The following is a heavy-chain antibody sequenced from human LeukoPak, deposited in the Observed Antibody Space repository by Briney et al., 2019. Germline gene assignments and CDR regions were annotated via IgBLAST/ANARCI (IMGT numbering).Heavy chain of an antibody. CDR1: GFTFSSYA. CDR2: ITGSGGST. J-gene: IGHJ3*02. Sequence: PGGSLRLSCTASGFTFSSYAMSWVRQAPGKGLQWVSEITGSGGSTYYADSVKGRFSISRDNSKNTLYLQMNSLGAEDTAVYYCARDGGAFDIWGQGTMVTVSS. CDR3: ARDGGAFDI. V-gene: IGHV3-23*01. D-gene: IGHD3-16*01.